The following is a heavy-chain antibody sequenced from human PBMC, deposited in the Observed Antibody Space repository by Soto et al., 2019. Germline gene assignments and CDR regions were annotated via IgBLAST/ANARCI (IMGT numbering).Heavy chain of an antibody. J-gene: IGHJ3*02. CDR1: GFTFSSYW. D-gene: IGHD4-17*01. CDR3: ARGYYGDDAFDI. Sequence: GSLRLSCAASGFTFSSYWMSWVRQAPGKGLEWVANIKQDGSERHYVESVKGRFTISRDNAKNSLYLQMNSLRAEDTAVYYCARGYYGDDAFDIWGQGTMVTVSS. CDR2: IKQDGSER. V-gene: IGHV3-7*04.